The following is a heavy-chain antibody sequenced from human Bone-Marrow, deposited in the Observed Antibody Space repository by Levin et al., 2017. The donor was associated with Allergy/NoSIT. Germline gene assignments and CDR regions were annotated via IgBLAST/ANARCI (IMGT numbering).Heavy chain of an antibody. J-gene: IGHJ6*02. CDR3: ARDKEIGGAVAGTPSGMDV. CDR1: GFTVSSNY. D-gene: IGHD6-19*01. Sequence: GGSLRLSCAASGFTVSSNYMSWVRQAPGKGLEWVSVIYSGGSTYYADSVKGRFTISRDNSKNTLYLQMNSLRAEDTAVYYCARDKEIGGAVAGTPSGMDVWGQGTTVTVSS. V-gene: IGHV3-66*01. CDR2: IYSGGST.